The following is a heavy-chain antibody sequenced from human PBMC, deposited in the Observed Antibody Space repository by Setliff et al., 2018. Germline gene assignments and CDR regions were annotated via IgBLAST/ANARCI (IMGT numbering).Heavy chain of an antibody. D-gene: IGHD2-21*02. J-gene: IGHJ6*02. CDR3: ARNWATAQHYYYGMDV. V-gene: IGHV3-23*01. CDR1: GFTFSNFA. CDR2: ISGSGDST. Sequence: GGSLRLSCAASGFTFSNFAMSWVRQAPGRGLEWVSSISGSGDSTYYADSVKGRFTISRDSSKNTLYLQMNSLRAEDTAIYYCARNWATAQHYYYGMDVWGQGTTVTVSS.